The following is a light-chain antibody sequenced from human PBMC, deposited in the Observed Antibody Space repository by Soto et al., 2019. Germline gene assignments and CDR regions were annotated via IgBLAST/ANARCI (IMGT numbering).Light chain of an antibody. V-gene: IGLV3-9*01. J-gene: IGLJ3*02. Sequence: SYELTQPLSVSVALGQTARITCGGNNIGSKNVHWYQQKPRQAPVLVIYRDSNRPSGIPERFSGSNSGNTATLTISRAQAGDEADYYCQVWDSSTARVFGGGTELTVL. CDR2: RDS. CDR3: QVWDSSTARV. CDR1: NIGSKN.